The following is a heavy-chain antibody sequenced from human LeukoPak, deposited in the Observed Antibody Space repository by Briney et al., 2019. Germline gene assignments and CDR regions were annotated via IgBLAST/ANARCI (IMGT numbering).Heavy chain of an antibody. V-gene: IGHV1-8*02. J-gene: IGHJ6*03. CDR3: ATARDDFWSGYYYYYMDV. CDR1: GYTFTSYD. CDR2: MNPNSGNT. D-gene: IGHD3-3*01. Sequence: ASVKVSCKASGYTFTSYDINWVRQATGQGLEWMGWMNPNSGNTGYAQKFQGRVTMTEDISTDTAYMELSSLRSEDTAVYYCATARDDFWSGYYYYYMDVWGKGTTVTVSS.